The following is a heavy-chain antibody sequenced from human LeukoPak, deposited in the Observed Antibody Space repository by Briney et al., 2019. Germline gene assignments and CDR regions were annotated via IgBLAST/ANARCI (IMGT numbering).Heavy chain of an antibody. D-gene: IGHD3-10*01. Sequence: ASVRVSCKASGYPFTDYYIHWVRQAPGKGLEWMGGFDPEDGETIYAQKFQGRVTMTEDTSTDTTYMEPSSLRSEDTAVYYCATPGSKELWFGELLPDEYFQHWGQGTLVTVSS. V-gene: IGHV1-24*01. J-gene: IGHJ1*01. CDR3: ATPGSKELWFGELLPDEYFQH. CDR2: FDPEDGET. CDR1: GYPFTDYY.